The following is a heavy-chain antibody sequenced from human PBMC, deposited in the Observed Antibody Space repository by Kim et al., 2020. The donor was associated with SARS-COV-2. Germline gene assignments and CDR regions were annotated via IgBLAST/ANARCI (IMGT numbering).Heavy chain of an antibody. CDR3: ARDRFFQAVGATFGY. Sequence: ASVKVSCKASGYTFTSYGISWVRQAPGQGLEWMGWISAYNGNTNYAQKLQGRVTMTTDTSTSTAYMELRSLRSDDTAVYFCARDRFFQAVGATFGYWGQGTLVTVSS. CDR1: GYTFTSYG. J-gene: IGHJ4*02. V-gene: IGHV1-18*01. D-gene: IGHD1-26*01. CDR2: ISAYNGNT.